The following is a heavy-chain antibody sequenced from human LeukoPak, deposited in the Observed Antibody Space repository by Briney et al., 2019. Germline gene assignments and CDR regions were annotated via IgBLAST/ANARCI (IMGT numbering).Heavy chain of an antibody. Sequence: AGSLRLSCAASGFTFSSYAMSWVRQAPGQGLVWGSAISGSGGSTYYADSVKGRFTISRDNYKNTLYLQMNSLRAEDTAVYYCAKKAVEMATISYWGQGTLVTVSS. CDR2: ISGSGGST. CDR1: GFTFSSYA. D-gene: IGHD5-24*01. CDR3: AKKAVEMATISY. V-gene: IGHV3-23*01. J-gene: IGHJ4*02.